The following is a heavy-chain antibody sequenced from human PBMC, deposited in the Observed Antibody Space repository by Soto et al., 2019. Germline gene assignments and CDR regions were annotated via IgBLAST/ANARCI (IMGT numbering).Heavy chain of an antibody. Sequence: GASVEVSFKASGSTFGNNDISWLRQATRQGLEWMGWMNPNSGNTGYAQKFQGRVSMTRNTSITTAYLELSSLRSDDTAIYYCARMATSGTLNWFDPWGQGTLVTVSS. CDR3: ARMATSGTLNWFDP. CDR1: GSTFGNND. V-gene: IGHV1-8*01. J-gene: IGHJ5*02. CDR2: MNPNSGNT.